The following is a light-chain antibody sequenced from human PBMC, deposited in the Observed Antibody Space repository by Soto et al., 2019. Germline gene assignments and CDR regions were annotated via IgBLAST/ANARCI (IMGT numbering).Light chain of an antibody. J-gene: IGKJ3*01. CDR3: QQRTNWLFT. CDR2: DAS. V-gene: IGKV3-11*01. Sequence: EIVLTQSPATLSLSPGERATLSCRASQSVKNYLAWYQQKPGQAPRLLLYDASKRATGIPARFSGSGSGTDFTLSISSLEPEDFAVYYCQQRTNWLFTFGPGTKVDIK. CDR1: QSVKNY.